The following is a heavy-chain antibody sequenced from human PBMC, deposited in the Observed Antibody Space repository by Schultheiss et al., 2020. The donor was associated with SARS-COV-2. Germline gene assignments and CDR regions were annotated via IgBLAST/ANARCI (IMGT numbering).Heavy chain of an antibody. D-gene: IGHD3-10*01. CDR2: TSYEGSNN. Sequence: GESLKISCAASGSTFSSYGMHWVRQAPGKGLEWVAVTSYEGSNNYYADSVKGRFTISRDNSKNTLYLQMNSLRIEDTAVYFCACGWVRFGEQPYGMDVWGQGTTVTVSS. J-gene: IGHJ6*02. CDR3: ACGWVRFGEQPYGMDV. CDR1: GSTFSSYG. V-gene: IGHV3-30*03.